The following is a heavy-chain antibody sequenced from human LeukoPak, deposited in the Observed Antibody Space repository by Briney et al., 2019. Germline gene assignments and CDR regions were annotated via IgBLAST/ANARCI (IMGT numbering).Heavy chain of an antibody. V-gene: IGHV3-74*01. CDR1: GFTFSTYW. CDR3: VRIVGVPTADNY. J-gene: IGHJ4*02. D-gene: IGHD2-2*01. CDR2: INSDGSST. Sequence: GGSLRLSCVASGFTFSTYWMHWVRQAPGKGLVWVSRINSDGSSTSYADSVKGRFTISRDNAKNTLHLQMNSLRAEDTAVYYCVRIVGVPTADNYWGQGTLVTVSS.